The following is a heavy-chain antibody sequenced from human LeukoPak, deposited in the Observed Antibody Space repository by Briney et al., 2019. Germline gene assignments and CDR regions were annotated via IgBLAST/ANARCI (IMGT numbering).Heavy chain of an antibody. J-gene: IGHJ4*02. V-gene: IGHV3-23*01. Sequence: GGSLRLSCAASGFTFSSYGMSWVRQAPGKGLEWVSAISGSGGSTYYANSVKGRFTISRDNSKNTLYLQMNSLRAEDTAVYYCAKEAADIVVVPAAMMGSWGQGTLVTVSS. CDR3: AKEAADIVVVPAAMMGS. CDR1: GFTFSSYG. CDR2: ISGSGGST. D-gene: IGHD2-2*01.